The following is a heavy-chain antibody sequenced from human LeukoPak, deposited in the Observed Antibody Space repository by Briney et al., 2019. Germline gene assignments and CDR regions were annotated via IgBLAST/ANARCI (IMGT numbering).Heavy chain of an antibody. D-gene: IGHD1-26*01. CDR2: IKQDGSEK. J-gene: IGHJ4*02. Sequence: PGGSLRLSCAASGFTFSSYWMSWVRQAPGKGLEWVANIKQDGSEKYYVDSVKGRFTISRDNAKNSLYLQMNSLRAEDTAVYYCARVNEWGVKAHFDYWGQGTLVTVSS. CDR3: ARVNEWGVKAHFDY. V-gene: IGHV3-7*01. CDR1: GFTFSSYW.